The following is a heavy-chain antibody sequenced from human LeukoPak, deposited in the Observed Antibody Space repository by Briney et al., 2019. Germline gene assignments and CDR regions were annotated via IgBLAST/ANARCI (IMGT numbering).Heavy chain of an antibody. V-gene: IGHV3-7*03. D-gene: IGHD3-16*02. Sequence: GRSLRLSCAASGFTFSSYAMHWVRQAPGKGLEWVANIKQDGSEKYYVDSVKGRFTISRDNAKNSLYLQMNSLRAEDTAVYYRARAGYHYVWGSYRGTDAFDIWGQGTMVTVSS. J-gene: IGHJ3*02. CDR1: GFTFSSYA. CDR2: IKQDGSEK. CDR3: ARAGYHYVWGSYRGTDAFDI.